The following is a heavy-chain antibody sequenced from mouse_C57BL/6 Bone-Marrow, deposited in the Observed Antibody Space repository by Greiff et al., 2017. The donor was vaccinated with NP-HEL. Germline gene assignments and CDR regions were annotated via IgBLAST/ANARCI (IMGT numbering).Heavy chain of an antibody. Sequence: EVQLQESGPALVKPSQTVSLTCTVTGYSITNGNLWWNWIRPVSGSKLEWIGYISASGSTDSDPSLKIRISITRDTTKNQLFLQLNSVYTADIATYYCAREVDDWGQGTSVTVSS. CDR2: ISASGST. V-gene: IGHV3-4*01. CDR3: AREVDD. J-gene: IGHJ4*01. CDR1: GYSITNGNLW.